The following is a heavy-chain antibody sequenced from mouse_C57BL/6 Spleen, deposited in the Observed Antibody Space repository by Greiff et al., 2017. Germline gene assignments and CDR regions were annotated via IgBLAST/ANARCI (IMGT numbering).Heavy chain of an antibody. J-gene: IGHJ2*01. CDR1: GYSITSGYY. CDR2: ISYDGSN. V-gene: IGHV3-6*01. D-gene: IGHD2-4*01. CDR3: ARVFDYDGYYFDY. Sequence: EVQLVESGPGLVKPSQSLSLTCSVTGYSITSGYYWNWIRQFPGNKLEWMGYISYDGSNNYNPSLKNRISITRDTSKNQFFLKLNSVTTEDTATYYCARVFDYDGYYFDYWGQGTTLTVSS.